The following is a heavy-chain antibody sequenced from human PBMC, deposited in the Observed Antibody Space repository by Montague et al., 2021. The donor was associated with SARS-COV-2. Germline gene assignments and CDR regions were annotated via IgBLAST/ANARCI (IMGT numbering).Heavy chain of an antibody. Sequence: SETLSLTCTVSGGSVSGFYWSWIRRPPGKELEWIAYILYSGNNNVNPSLKGRVTISVDESKNHFSLNLSSVTAADTAVYYCARRVLCGADCYPRGFFDLWGEGTMVTVSS. V-gene: IGHV4-59*02. CDR1: GGSVSGFY. CDR3: ARRVLCGADCYPRGFFDL. J-gene: IGHJ3*01. D-gene: IGHD2-21*02. CDR2: ILYSGNN.